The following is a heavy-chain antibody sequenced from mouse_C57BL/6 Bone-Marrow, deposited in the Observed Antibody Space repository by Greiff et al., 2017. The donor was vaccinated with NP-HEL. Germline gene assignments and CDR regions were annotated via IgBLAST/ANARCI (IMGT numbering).Heavy chain of an antibody. Sequence: EVKLVESGGGLVQPGGSLSLSCAASGFTFTDYYMSWVRQPPGKALEWLGFIRNKANGYTTEYSASVKGRFTISRDNSQSILYLQMNALRAEDSDTYYCARYTSSHYFDYWGQGTTLTVSS. V-gene: IGHV7-3*01. CDR2: IRNKANGYTT. J-gene: IGHJ2*01. CDR3: ARYTSSHYFDY. D-gene: IGHD1-1*01. CDR1: GFTFTDYY.